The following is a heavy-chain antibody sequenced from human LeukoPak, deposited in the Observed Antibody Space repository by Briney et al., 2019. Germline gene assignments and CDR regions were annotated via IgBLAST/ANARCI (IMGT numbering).Heavy chain of an antibody. CDR2: VYWDDDK. Sequence: SGPTLVNPTQPLTLTCTFSGFSLSTTGVGVGWIRQPPGKALEWLAHVYWDDDKRYSPSLKTRLTITKDTSKNQVVLTMTNMDPVNTATYFFARPYFFCSGLYFDYWGQGSLVTVSS. CDR3: ARPYFFCSGLYFDY. J-gene: IGHJ4*02. CDR1: GFSLSTTGVG. D-gene: IGHD3-10*01. V-gene: IGHV2-5*02.